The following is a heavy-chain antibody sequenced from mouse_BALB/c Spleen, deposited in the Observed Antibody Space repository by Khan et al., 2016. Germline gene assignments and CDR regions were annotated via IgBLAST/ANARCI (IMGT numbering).Heavy chain of an antibody. Sequence: VQLQESGAELVRPGTSVKVSCKASGYAFTNYLIEWVKQRPGQGLEWIGVINPGSGGTNYNEKFKGKATLTADKSSSTAYMQLSSLTSDDSAVYFGARYDDNYYAMDYWGQGTSVTVSS. CDR1: GYAFTNYL. D-gene: IGHD2-3*01. CDR2: INPGSGGT. J-gene: IGHJ4*01. CDR3: ARYDDNYYAMDY. V-gene: IGHV1-54*01.